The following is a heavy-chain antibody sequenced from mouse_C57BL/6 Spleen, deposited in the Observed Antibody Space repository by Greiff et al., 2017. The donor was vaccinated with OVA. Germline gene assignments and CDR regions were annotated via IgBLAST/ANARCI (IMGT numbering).Heavy chain of an antibody. Sequence: QVQLQQSGPELVKPGASVKISCKASGYAFSSSWMNWVKQRPGKGLEWIGRIYPGDGDTNYNGKFKGKATLTADKSSSTAYMQLSSLTSEDSAVYFCARLDDYDLGRAYWGQGTLVTVSA. CDR3: ARLDDYDLGRAY. CDR1: GYAFSSSW. CDR2: IYPGDGDT. V-gene: IGHV1-82*01. D-gene: IGHD2-4*01. J-gene: IGHJ3*01.